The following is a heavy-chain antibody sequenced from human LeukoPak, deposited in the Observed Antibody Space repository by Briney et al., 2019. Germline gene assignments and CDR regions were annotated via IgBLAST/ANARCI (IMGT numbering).Heavy chain of an antibody. J-gene: IGHJ4*02. CDR2: IKGKPDGGAI. Sequence: SGGSLRLSCSASGLGRSFKETWMSWVRRAPGKGLEWIGRIKGKPDGGAIDYIAPVRGRFSISRDDSKNLVFLQMGSLKIEDTAVYYCTTDPRYWGQGTMVTVSS. V-gene: IGHV3-15*01. CDR1: GLGRSFKETW. CDR3: TTDPRY.